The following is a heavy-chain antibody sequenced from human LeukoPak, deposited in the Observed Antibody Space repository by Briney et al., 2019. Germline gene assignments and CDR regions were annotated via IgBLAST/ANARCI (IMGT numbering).Heavy chain of an antibody. CDR2: INPNSGGS. D-gene: IGHD3-22*01. J-gene: IGHJ4*02. V-gene: IGHV1-2*02. Sequence: ASVKVSCKASGYTFTGYYFHWVRQAPGQGLEWMGWINPNSGGSNYAQKFRGRVTMTRDTSISTAYMELSSLRSEDTAVYYCARDQEHYDSSGLNFDYWGQGTLVTVSS. CDR3: ARDQEHYDSSGLNFDY. CDR1: GYTFTGYY.